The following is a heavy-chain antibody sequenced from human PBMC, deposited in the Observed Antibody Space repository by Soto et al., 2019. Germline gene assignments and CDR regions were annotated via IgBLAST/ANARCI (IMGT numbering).Heavy chain of an antibody. V-gene: IGHV3-23*01. CDR2: ISGSGGST. Sequence: PGESLRLSCVASGIALEDYAMHWVRQVPGQGLEWVSAISGSGGSTYYADSVKGRFTISRDNSKNTLYLHMNSLRAEDTAVYYCAKGAHSSGYYYSPSQPTPFDYWGQGTLVTVSS. CDR3: AKGAHSSGYYYSPSQPTPFDY. D-gene: IGHD3-22*01. J-gene: IGHJ4*02. CDR1: GIALEDYA.